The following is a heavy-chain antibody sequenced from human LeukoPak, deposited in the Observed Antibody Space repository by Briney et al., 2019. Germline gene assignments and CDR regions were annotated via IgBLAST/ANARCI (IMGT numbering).Heavy chain of an antibody. J-gene: IGHJ6*02. CDR3: ARELYGSGSSRRKSYYYYGMDV. V-gene: IGHV3-11*01. Sequence: GGSLRLSCAASGFTFSDYYMSWMRQAPGKGREGVSYISSSGSTIYYAASVKGRFTISRDNAKNSLYLQMNSLRAEGKAVYYCARELYGSGSSRRKSYYYYGMDVWGQGTTVTVSS. CDR2: ISSSGSTI. CDR1: GFTFSDYY. D-gene: IGHD3-10*01.